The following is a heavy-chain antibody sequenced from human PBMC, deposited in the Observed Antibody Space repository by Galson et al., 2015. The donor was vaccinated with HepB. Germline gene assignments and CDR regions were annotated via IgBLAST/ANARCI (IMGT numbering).Heavy chain of an antibody. D-gene: IGHD3-10*01. CDR1: GDSVSSTSGT. V-gene: IGHV6-1*01. Sequence: CAISGDSVSSTSGTWNWIRQSPSRGLEWLGRTYYKSKYYNDYAVSVRSRITINPDTSKNQFSLQLSSVTPEDAAVYYCARGWGITMVRGLPYYLDSWGQGTRVTVSS. J-gene: IGHJ4*02. CDR2: TYYKSKYYN. CDR3: ARGWGITMVRGLPYYLDS.